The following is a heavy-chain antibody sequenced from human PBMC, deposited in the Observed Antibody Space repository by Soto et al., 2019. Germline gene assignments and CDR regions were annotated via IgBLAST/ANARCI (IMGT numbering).Heavy chain of an antibody. CDR2: IYPGDSDT. D-gene: IGHD3-3*01. CDR3: ARLRGSYDFWSCCDY. Sequence: GESLKISCKGSGYSFTSYWIGWVRQMPGKGLEWMGIIYPGDSDTRYSPSFQGQVTISADKSISTAYLQWSSLKASDTAMYFCARLRGSYDFWSCCDYWGQGTLVTVSS. J-gene: IGHJ4*02. CDR1: GYSFTSYW. V-gene: IGHV5-51*01.